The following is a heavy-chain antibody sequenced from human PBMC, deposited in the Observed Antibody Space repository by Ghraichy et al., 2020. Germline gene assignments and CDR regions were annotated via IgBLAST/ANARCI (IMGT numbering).Heavy chain of an antibody. Sequence: SETLSLTCTVSGGSISSSSYYWGWIRQPPGKGLEWIGSIYYSGSTYYNPSLKSRVTISVDTSKNQFSLKLSSVTAADTAVYYCARHVLEIRYSHRWADWFDPWGQGTLVTVSS. V-gene: IGHV4-39*01. CDR1: GGSISSSSYY. J-gene: IGHJ5*02. CDR3: ARHVLEIRYSHRWADWFDP. D-gene: IGHD3-16*02. CDR2: IYYSGST.